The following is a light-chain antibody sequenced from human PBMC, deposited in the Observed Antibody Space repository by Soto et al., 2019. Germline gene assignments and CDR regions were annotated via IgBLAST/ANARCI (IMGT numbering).Light chain of an antibody. CDR1: SSDVGGYNY. V-gene: IGLV2-8*01. J-gene: IGLJ1*01. CDR3: SSYAGSNNFGV. Sequence: QYALTQPPSASGSPGQSVTISCTGTSSDVGGYNYVSWYQQHPGKVPKLMIYEVSKRPSGVPDRFSGSKSGNTASLTVSGLQAEDEADYYCSSYAGSNNFGVFGTGTKVTVL. CDR2: EVS.